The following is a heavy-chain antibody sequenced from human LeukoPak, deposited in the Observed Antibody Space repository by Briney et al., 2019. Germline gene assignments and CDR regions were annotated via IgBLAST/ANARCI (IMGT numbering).Heavy chain of an antibody. CDR1: GYTFTGYG. CDR3: AKDGIFLTGYIRYFDY. J-gene: IGHJ4*02. Sequence: ASVKVSCKASGYTFTGYGISWVRQAPGQGLEWMGWISAYNGNTNYAQRLQGRVTMTTDTSSSTAYMELGSLRAEDTAVYYCAKDGIFLTGYIRYFDYWGQGTLVTVSS. V-gene: IGHV1-18*01. CDR2: ISAYNGNT. D-gene: IGHD3-9*01.